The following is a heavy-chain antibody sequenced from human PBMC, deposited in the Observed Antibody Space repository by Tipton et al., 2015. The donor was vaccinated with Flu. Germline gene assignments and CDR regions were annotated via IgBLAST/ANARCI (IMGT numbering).Heavy chain of an antibody. D-gene: IGHD1-26*01. CDR3: AGDPRGSYSGYYYYGMDV. CDR1: GYSISSGYY. J-gene: IGHJ6*02. Sequence: TLSLTCTVSGYSISSGYYWGWIRQPPGKGLEWIGSIYHSGSTYYNPSLKSRVTISVDTSKNQFSLKLSSVTAADTAVYCCAGDPRGSYSGYYYYGMDVWGQGTTVTVSS. V-gene: IGHV4-38-2*02. CDR2: IYHSGST.